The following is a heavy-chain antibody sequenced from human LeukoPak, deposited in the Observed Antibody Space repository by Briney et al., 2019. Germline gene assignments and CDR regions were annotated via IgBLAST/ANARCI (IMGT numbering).Heavy chain of an antibody. CDR3: ARRQQRLLYNWFDP. Sequence: GASVKVSCKASGYTFTSYDINWVRQATGQGLEWMGWMNPNSGNTGYAQKFQGRVTITRNTSISTAYMELSSLRSEDTAVYYCARRQQRLLYNWFDPWGQGTLVTVSS. V-gene: IGHV1-8*03. D-gene: IGHD6-25*01. CDR2: MNPNSGNT. CDR1: GYTFTSYD. J-gene: IGHJ5*02.